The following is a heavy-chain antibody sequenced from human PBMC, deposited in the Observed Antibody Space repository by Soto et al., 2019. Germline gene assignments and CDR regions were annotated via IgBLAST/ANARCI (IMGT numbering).Heavy chain of an antibody. CDR3: ARDNNWSYDY. CDR1: GFTFSSRW. V-gene: IGHV3-74*01. Sequence: GGSLRLSCAASGFTFSSRWMHWVRQVPGKGLVWVSHIRPDGSTTRDADAVQGRFITSRDNARNTLYLQMNSLRAEDTAVYYCARDNNWSYDYWGQGIRVTVSS. CDR2: IRPDGSTT. J-gene: IGHJ4*02.